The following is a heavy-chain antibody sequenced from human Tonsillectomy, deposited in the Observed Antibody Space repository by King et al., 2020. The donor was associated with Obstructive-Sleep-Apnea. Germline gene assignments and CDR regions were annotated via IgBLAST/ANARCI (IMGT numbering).Heavy chain of an antibody. D-gene: IGHD1-26*01. CDR2: ISAYNGNT. CDR3: AVTVGAIRGENYYYYGMDV. Sequence: VQLVESGAEVKKPGASVKVSCKASGYTFTSYGISWVRQAPGQGLEWMGWISAYNGNTNYAQKLQGRVTITTDTSTSTAYMELRSLRSDDTAVYYCAVTVGAIRGENYYYYGMDVWGQGTTVTVSS. J-gene: IGHJ6*02. V-gene: IGHV1-18*04. CDR1: GYTFTSYG.